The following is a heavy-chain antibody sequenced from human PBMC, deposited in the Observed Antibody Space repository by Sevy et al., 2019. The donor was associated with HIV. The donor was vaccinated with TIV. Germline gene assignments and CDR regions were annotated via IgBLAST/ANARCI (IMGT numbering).Heavy chain of an antibody. D-gene: IGHD6-19*01. Sequence: GGSLRLSCAGSGFTFSNYWMSWVRQAPGKGLEWVANIKRDGSEKYYVASVKGRFTISRDNAKTSLYLQMNSLRVEDTAVYYCASHMVHSSGGYGMDVWGRGTTVTVSS. CDR2: IKRDGSEK. CDR1: GFTFSNYW. V-gene: IGHV3-7*03. J-gene: IGHJ6*02. CDR3: ASHMVHSSGGYGMDV.